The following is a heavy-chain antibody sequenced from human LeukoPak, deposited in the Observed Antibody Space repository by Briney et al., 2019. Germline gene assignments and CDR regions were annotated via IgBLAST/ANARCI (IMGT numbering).Heavy chain of an antibody. Sequence: ASAKVSCKASGYTFGSYGISWVRQAPGQGLEWMGWITSYNGNTKYAQQLQGRVTMTTDTSTGTAYMELRTLRSDDTAVYYCARAGAAAGTPFDYWGQGTLVTVSS. V-gene: IGHV1-18*01. CDR2: ITSYNGNT. CDR1: GYTFGSYG. J-gene: IGHJ4*02. CDR3: ARAGAAAGTPFDY. D-gene: IGHD6-13*01.